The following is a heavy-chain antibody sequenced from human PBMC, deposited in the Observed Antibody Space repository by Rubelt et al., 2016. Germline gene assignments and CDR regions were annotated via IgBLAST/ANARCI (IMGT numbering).Heavy chain of an antibody. V-gene: IGHV3-33*01. CDR1: GFSFGDYA. J-gene: IGHJ6*02. CDR3: ARLLGYSYEEYHYGMDV. Sequence: GQLVESGGGLVQPGRSLRLSCTASGFSFGDYAMSWFRQAPGKGLEWVAVVWYDGSHQYYGDSVTGRFTISRDNSKKTLYLQMNSLRAEDTAVYYCARLLGYSYEEYHYGMDVWGQGTTVTVSS. D-gene: IGHD6-13*01. CDR2: VWYDGSHQ.